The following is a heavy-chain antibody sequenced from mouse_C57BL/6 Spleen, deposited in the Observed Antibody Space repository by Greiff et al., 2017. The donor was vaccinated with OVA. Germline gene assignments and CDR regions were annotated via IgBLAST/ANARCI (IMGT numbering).Heavy chain of an antibody. CDR2: IRLKSDNYAT. Sequence: EVQGVESGGGLVQPGGSMKLSCVASGFTFSNYWMNWVRQSPEKGLEWVAQIRLKSDNYATHYAESVKGRFTISRDDSKSSVYLQMNNLRAEDTGIYYCTGSRSNSGFDYWGQGTTLTVSS. CDR1: GFTFSNYW. J-gene: IGHJ2*01. D-gene: IGHD2-5*01. CDR3: TGSRSNSGFDY. V-gene: IGHV6-3*01.